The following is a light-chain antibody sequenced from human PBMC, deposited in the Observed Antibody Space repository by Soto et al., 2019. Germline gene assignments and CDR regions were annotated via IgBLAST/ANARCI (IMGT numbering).Light chain of an antibody. Sequence: SYELAQSPSVSVTPGQTARISCGAVNIETNSVHWYQQKPGQAPLLVVFRGRDRPSGIPERFSGSKSGKMATLIISGVEAGDEADYYCQVWDSVSDPYVLFGGGTKLTVL. CDR2: RGR. CDR3: QVWDSVSDPYVL. CDR1: NIETNS. V-gene: IGLV3-21*02. J-gene: IGLJ2*01.